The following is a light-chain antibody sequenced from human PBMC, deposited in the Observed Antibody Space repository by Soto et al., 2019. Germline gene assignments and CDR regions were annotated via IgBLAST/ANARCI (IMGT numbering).Light chain of an antibody. CDR3: HHYADSLWT. CDR2: AAS. V-gene: IGKV3-20*01. Sequence: EIVLTQSPGTLSLSPGERATLSCRASQSISSNNLDWYQQKPGQAPRLLIYAASRRAAGSPDRFSGSGSERDLTLTVSRLEAEDFAVYYCHHYADSLWTFGQGTKVEIK. J-gene: IGKJ1*01. CDR1: QSISSNN.